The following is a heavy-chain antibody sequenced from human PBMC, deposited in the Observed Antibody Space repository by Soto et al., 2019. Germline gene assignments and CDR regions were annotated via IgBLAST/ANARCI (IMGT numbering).Heavy chain of an antibody. CDR3: ARGGIAVAGGGEFDY. J-gene: IGHJ4*02. Sequence: SVKVSCKASAGTFSSYTISWVRQAPGQGLEWMGRIIPILGIANYAQKLQGRVTITADKSTSTAYMELSSLRSEDTAVYYCARGGIAVAGGGEFDYLGQGTLVTVS. D-gene: IGHD6-19*01. CDR2: IIPILGIA. V-gene: IGHV1-69*02. CDR1: AGTFSSYT.